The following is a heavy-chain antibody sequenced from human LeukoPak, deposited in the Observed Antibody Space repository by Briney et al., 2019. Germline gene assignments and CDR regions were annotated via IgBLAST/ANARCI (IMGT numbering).Heavy chain of an antibody. V-gene: IGHV3-53*01. CDR1: GFTFSDYY. D-gene: IGHD3-16*01. CDR3: ARDAGMITLYGMDV. J-gene: IGHJ6*02. CDR2: IYSGGST. Sequence: GGSRRLSCAASGFTFSDYYMDWIRQAPGKGLEWVSVIYSGGSTYYADSVKGRFTISRDNSKNTLYLQMNSLRAEDTAVYYCARDAGMITLYGMDVWGQGATVTVSS.